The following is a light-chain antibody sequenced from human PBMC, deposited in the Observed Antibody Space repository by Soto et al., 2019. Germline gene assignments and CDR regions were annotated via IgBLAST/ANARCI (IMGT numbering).Light chain of an antibody. J-gene: IGKJ1*01. CDR1: QRVSRD. V-gene: IGKV3-15*01. CDR2: DPS. Sequence: EIVMTQSPATLSVSLGERATLSFRASQRVSRDLVWYQQKPGQAPRLVIYDPSTRATGIPDRLSGSGSETEFNITLSSLQSEDYAIYYCQQYNNWPPWTFGQGTKVDIK. CDR3: QQYNNWPPWT.